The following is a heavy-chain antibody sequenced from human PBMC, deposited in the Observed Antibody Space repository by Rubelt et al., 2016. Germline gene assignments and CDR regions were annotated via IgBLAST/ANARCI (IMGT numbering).Heavy chain of an antibody. CDR1: GDSVSSSSSA. CDR2: TSYRSKWTY. V-gene: IGHV6-1*01. D-gene: IGHD1-7*01. CDR3: ARNTGTLDY. Sequence: QVQLQQSGPGLVKPSQTLSLTCAISGDSVSSSSSAWNWIRQSPSSGLEWLGRTSYRSKWTYDYDASVKSRIAVKPDTSKNQFSLQLNSVTPEDTAVYYCARNTGTLDYWGQGILVTVSS. J-gene: IGHJ4*02.